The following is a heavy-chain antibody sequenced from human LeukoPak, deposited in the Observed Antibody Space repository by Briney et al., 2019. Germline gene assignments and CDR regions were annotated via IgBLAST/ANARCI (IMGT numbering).Heavy chain of an antibody. V-gene: IGHV1-69*04. CDR3: ASAFCGGDCLSLDYLDY. Sequence: SVKVSCKASGGTFSSYAISWVRQAPGQGLEWMGRIIPILGIANYAQKFQGRVTITADKSTSTAYMELSSLRSEDTAVYYCASAFCGGDCLSLDYLDYWGQGTLVTVSS. D-gene: IGHD2-21*02. J-gene: IGHJ4*02. CDR1: GGTFSSYA. CDR2: IIPILGIA.